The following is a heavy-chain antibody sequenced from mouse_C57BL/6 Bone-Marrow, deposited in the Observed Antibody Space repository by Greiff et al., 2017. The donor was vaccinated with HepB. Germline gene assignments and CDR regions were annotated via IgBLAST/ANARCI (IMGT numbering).Heavy chain of an antibody. CDR2: INPSDSDT. CDR3: AIGGDPPWFAY. J-gene: IGHJ3*01. Sequence: QVQLQQPWAELVKPGASVKVSCKASGYTFTSYWMHWVKQRPGQGLEWIGRINPSDSDTNYNQKFKGKATLTVDKSSSTAYMQLSSLTSEDSAVYYCAIGGDPPWFAYWGQGTLVTVSA. CDR1: GYTFTSYW. D-gene: IGHD2-13*01. V-gene: IGHV1-74*01.